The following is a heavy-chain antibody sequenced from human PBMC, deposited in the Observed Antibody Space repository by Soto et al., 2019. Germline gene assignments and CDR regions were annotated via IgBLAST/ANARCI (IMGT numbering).Heavy chain of an antibody. CDR2: ISAYNGNT. Sequence: ASVKVSCKASGYTFTSYGISWVRQAPGQGLEWMGWISAYNGNTNYAQKLQGRVTMTTDTSTSTAYMELRSLRSDDTAVYYCATDDYYGSGSYYRAHGHWGQGALVTVSS. D-gene: IGHD3-10*01. J-gene: IGHJ4*02. V-gene: IGHV1-18*01. CDR1: GYTFTSYG. CDR3: ATDDYYGSGSYYRAHGH.